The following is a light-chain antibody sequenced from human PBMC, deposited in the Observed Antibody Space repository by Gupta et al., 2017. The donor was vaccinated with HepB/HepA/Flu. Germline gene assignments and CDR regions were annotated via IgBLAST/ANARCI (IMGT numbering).Light chain of an antibody. V-gene: IGKV3-15*01. J-gene: IGKJ4*02. CDR1: QSINNN. CDR2: DAS. CDR3: HQEYDWART. Sequence: EIVMTQSPATLSVSPGERATLSCRASQSINNNVAWYQQKPGQAPRLRIYDASTRATAIPARFSGSGSGTEFTLTISIRLAEDFAVYYCHQEYDWARTFGEGTQVEIK.